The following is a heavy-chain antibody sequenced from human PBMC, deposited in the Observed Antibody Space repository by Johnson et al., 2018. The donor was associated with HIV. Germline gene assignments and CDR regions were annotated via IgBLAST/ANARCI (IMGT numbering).Heavy chain of an antibody. Sequence: VQLVESGGGVVQPGRSLRLSCAASRFTFTNYAMHWVRQAPGKGLEWVAVISYDGSNKYYADSVKGRFTISRDNSKNTLYLQMNSLRAEDTAVYYCARGHLAVAGTGDAFDIWGQGTMVTVSS. V-gene: IGHV3-30-3*01. D-gene: IGHD6-19*01. CDR2: ISYDGSNK. CDR1: RFTFTNYA. J-gene: IGHJ3*02. CDR3: ARGHLAVAGTGDAFDI.